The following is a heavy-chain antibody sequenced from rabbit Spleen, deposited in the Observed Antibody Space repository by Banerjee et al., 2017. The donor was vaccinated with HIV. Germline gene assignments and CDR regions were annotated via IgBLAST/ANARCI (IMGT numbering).Heavy chain of an antibody. CDR3: ARDTSSSFSSYGMDL. CDR2: IDTGSSGFT. V-gene: IGHV1S40*01. Sequence: QSLAESGGDLVKPGASLTLTCTASGVSLSSNYYMCWVRQAPGKGLEWIACIDTGSSGFTYFASWAKGRFTISKTSSTTVTLQMTRLTAADTATYFCARDTSSSFSSYGMDLWGPGTLVTVS. CDR1: GVSLSSNYY. D-gene: IGHD1-1*01. J-gene: IGHJ6*01.